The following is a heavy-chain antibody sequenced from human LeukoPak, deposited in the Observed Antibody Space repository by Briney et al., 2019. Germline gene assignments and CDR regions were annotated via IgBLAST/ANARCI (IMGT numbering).Heavy chain of an antibody. Sequence: SETLSLTCAVYGGSFSGYYWSWIRQPPGKGLEWIGEIDHSGSTNYNPSLKSRVTISVDTSKNQFSLKLSSVTAADTAVYYCARAGIVVVPAAYNWFDPWGQGTLVTVSS. CDR2: IDHSGST. D-gene: IGHD2-2*01. J-gene: IGHJ5*02. V-gene: IGHV4-34*01. CDR3: ARAGIVVVPAAYNWFDP. CDR1: GGSFSGYY.